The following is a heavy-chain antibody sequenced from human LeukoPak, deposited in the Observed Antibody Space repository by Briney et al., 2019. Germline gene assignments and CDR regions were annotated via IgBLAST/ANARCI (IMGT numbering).Heavy chain of an antibody. CDR2: IYYSGST. D-gene: IGHD5-18*01. J-gene: IGHJ4*02. Sequence: PSQTLSLTCTVSGGSISSGGYYWRWIRQHPGKGLEWIGYIYYSGSTYYNPSLKSRVTISVDTSKNQFSLKLSSVTAADTAVYYCARSGRYSYGLIWGQGTLVTVSS. CDR3: ARSGRYSYGLI. CDR1: GGSISSGGYY. V-gene: IGHV4-31*03.